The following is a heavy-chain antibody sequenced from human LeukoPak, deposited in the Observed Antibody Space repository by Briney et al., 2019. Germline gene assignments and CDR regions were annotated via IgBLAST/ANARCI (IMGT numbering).Heavy chain of an antibody. Sequence: SQTLSLTCTVSGGSISSYAYCWSWIRQRPGKGLEWIGYMYYDRNTYSTPSLKGRLTISVDTTKNQFSLKLITVTAADTAVYECTSGPYNEFWRAYPYMDVGRKGTTVTVSS. J-gene: IGHJ6*03. CDR2: MYYDRNT. CDR3: TSGPYNEFWRAYPYMDV. CDR1: GGSISSYAYC. D-gene: IGHD3-3*01. V-gene: IGHV4-31*03.